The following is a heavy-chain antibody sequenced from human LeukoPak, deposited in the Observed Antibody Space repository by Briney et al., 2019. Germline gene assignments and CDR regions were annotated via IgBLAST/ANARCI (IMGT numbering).Heavy chain of an antibody. J-gene: IGHJ4*02. D-gene: IGHD5-12*01. V-gene: IGHV1-69*05. CDR2: IIPIFGTA. CDR1: GGTFSSYA. CDR3: AGLSGSARYFDC. Sequence: SVKVSCKASGGTFSSYAISWVRQAPGQGLEWMGGIIPIFGTANHAQKFQGSVTITTDESTSTAYMELSSLRSEDTAVYYCAGLSGSARYFDCWGQGTLVTVCS.